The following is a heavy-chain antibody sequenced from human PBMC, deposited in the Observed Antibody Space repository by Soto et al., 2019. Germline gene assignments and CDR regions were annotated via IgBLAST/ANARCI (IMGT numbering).Heavy chain of an antibody. CDR2: IKSKTDGGTT. D-gene: IGHD2-2*01. CDR3: TTGHCSSTSCTDLDY. CDR1: GFTFSNAW. J-gene: IGHJ4*02. Sequence: PGGSLRLSCAASGFTFSNAWMSWVRQAPGKGLEWVGRIKSKTDGGTTDYAAPVKGRFTISRDDSKNTLYLQMNSLKTEDTAVYYCTTGHCSSTSCTDLDYWGQGTLVTVSS. V-gene: IGHV3-15*01.